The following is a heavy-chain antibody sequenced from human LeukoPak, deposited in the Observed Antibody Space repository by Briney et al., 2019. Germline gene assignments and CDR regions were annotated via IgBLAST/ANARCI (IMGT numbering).Heavy chain of an antibody. Sequence: PGGSLRLSCAASGFTFSSYWMSWVRQAPGKGLEWVANIKQDGSEKYYVDSVKGRFTISRDNAKDSLYLQMNSLRAEDTAVYYCARSYSGYEFDYWGQGTLVTVSS. CDR1: GFTFSSYW. CDR2: IKQDGSEK. CDR3: ARSYSGYEFDY. J-gene: IGHJ4*02. V-gene: IGHV3-7*01. D-gene: IGHD5-12*01.